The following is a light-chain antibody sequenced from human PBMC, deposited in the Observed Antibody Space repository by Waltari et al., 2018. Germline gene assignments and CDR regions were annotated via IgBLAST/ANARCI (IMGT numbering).Light chain of an antibody. CDR1: SGHSNYA. CDR2: LNSDGSH. J-gene: IGLJ3*02. CDR3: QTWDTGIWV. V-gene: IGLV4-69*01. Sequence: QLVLTQSPSASASLGASVKLTCTLSSGHSNYAIAWHQQQPEKGPRFLMNLNSDGSHSRGDGISDRFSGSSSGSERYLTNSSLQSEDEADYYCQTWDTGIWVFGGGTKLTV.